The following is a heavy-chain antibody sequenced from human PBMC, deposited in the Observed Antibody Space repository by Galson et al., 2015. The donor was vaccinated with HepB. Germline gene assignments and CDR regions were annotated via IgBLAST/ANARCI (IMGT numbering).Heavy chain of an antibody. CDR3: ARGGSSSEGEDYYYYYGMDV. CDR2: ISYDGSSK. J-gene: IGHJ6*02. D-gene: IGHD6-6*01. Sequence: SLRLSCAASGFTFSTYAIHWVRQAPGKGLEWVAFISYDGSSKYYADSVKGRSTISRDNSKNTLYLQMNSLRAEDTAVYYCARGGSSSEGEDYYYYYGMDVWGQGTTVTVSS. CDR1: GFTFSTYA. V-gene: IGHV3-30-3*01.